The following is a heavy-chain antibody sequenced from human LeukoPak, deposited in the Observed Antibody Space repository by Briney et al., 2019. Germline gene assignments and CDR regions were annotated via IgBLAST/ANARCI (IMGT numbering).Heavy chain of an antibody. J-gene: IGHJ4*02. V-gene: IGHV4-39*01. CDR2: GFYSGSA. CDR1: GGSISGSSYY. CDR3: ARLRGAMTPVTSDFDY. Sequence: SETLSLTRTVSGGSISGSSYYWAWIRQPPGKGLEWIGSGFYSGSAYYNPSLKSRVTISVDTSKNQFSLNLSSLTAADTAVYYCARLRGAMTPVTSDFDYWGQGTLVTVSS. D-gene: IGHD4-17*01.